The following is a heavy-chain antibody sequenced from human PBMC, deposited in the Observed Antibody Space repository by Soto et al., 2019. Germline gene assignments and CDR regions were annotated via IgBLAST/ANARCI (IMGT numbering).Heavy chain of an antibody. D-gene: IGHD3-22*01. CDR2: INPSGGST. CDR1: GYTFTSYY. J-gene: IGHJ6*02. V-gene: IGHV1-46*03. CDR3: ARVSDYYDSSGPMDV. Sequence: QVQLVQSGAEVKKPGASVKVSCKASGYTFTSYYMHWVRQAPGQGLEWMGIINPSGGSTSYAQKXQCXXTXTRDTSTSTVYMELSSLRSEDTAVYYCARVSDYYDSSGPMDVWGQGTTVTVSS.